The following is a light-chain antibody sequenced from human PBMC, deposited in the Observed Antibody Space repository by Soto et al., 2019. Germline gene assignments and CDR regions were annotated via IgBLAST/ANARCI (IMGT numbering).Light chain of an antibody. CDR3: QSYDSTRNAVV. V-gene: IGLV1-40*01. Sequence: QSVLTQPPSVSGAPGQRVTISCTGSSSNIGAGYDVHWYQQLPGTAPKLLIYGNSNRPSGVPDRFSGSKSGTSASLAITGLQAEDEADYSCQSYDSTRNAVVFGGGTKLTVL. CDR2: GNS. J-gene: IGLJ2*01. CDR1: SSNIGAGYD.